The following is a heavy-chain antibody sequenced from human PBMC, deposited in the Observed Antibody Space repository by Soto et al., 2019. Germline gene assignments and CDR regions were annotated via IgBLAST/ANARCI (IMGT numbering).Heavy chain of an antibody. Sequence: GDSLKISCKGSGYHFTTYWIGWVRQMPGKGLEWTGVIYPADSNTKYSPSFRGQVTISADKSINTAYLQWRSLKASDTAMYYCAKQRRIAAGGTARFEPWGQGTLGTVSS. D-gene: IGHD6-13*01. J-gene: IGHJ5*02. CDR2: IYPADSNT. CDR3: AKQRRIAAGGTARFEP. CDR1: GYHFTTYW. V-gene: IGHV5-51*01.